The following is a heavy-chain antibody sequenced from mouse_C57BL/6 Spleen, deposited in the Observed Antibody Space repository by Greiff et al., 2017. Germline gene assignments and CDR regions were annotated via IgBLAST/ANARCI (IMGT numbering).Heavy chain of an antibody. D-gene: IGHD1-1*01. CDR3: ARGGIYYGSSRYFDV. CDR2: INPNNGGT. CDR1: GYTFTDYY. J-gene: IGHJ1*03. V-gene: IGHV1-26*01. Sequence: VQLQQSGPELVKPGASVKISCKASGYTFTDYYMNWVKQSHGKSLEWIGDINPNNGGTSYNQKFKGKATLTVDKSSRTAYMELRSLTSEDSAVYYCARGGIYYGSSRYFDVWGTGTTVTVSS.